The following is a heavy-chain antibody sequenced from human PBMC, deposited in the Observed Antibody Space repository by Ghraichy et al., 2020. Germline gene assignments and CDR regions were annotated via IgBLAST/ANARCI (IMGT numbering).Heavy chain of an antibody. Sequence: SQTLSLTCAVYGGSFSGYYWSWIRQPPGKGLEWIGEINHSGSTNYNPSLKSRVTISVDTSKNQFSLKLSSVTAADTAVYYCARGRSYYYDSSGYYYRFNPLDDWGQGTLVTDSS. J-gene: IGHJ4*02. D-gene: IGHD3-22*01. CDR3: ARGRSYYYDSSGYYYRFNPLDD. V-gene: IGHV4-34*01. CDR2: INHSGST. CDR1: GGSFSGYY.